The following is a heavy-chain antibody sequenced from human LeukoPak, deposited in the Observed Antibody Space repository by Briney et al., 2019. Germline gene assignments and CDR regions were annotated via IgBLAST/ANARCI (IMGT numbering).Heavy chain of an antibody. Sequence: GESMKISCKSSGYSFTSYWIAWVRQMPGKGLEWMGILYPGDSDTRYSPSFQGQVTISADRSITTAYLQWSSLKASDTAMYYCARLYLPYTSAWYGSAFDIWGQGTMVTVSS. CDR2: LYPGDSDT. V-gene: IGHV5-51*01. J-gene: IGHJ3*02. CDR1: GYSFTSYW. D-gene: IGHD6-13*01. CDR3: ARLYLPYTSAWYGSAFDI.